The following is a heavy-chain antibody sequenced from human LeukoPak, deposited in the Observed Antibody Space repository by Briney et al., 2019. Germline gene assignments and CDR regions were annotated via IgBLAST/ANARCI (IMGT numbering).Heavy chain of an antibody. CDR1: GFTFSSYA. CDR3: SKGQLVRAEFDY. Sequence: GGSLRLSCAASGFTFSSYAMSWVRQAPGKGLEWVSAISGSGGYTYYADSVKGRFTISRDNSKNTLYLQMNSLRAEDTAVYYFSKGQLVRAEFDYWGQGTLVTVSS. V-gene: IGHV3-23*01. CDR2: ISGSGGYT. J-gene: IGHJ4*02. D-gene: IGHD6-6*01.